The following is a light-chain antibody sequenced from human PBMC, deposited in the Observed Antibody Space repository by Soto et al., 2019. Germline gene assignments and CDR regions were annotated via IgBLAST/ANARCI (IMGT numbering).Light chain of an antibody. CDR2: DVS. Sequence: QSALTQPASVSGSPGQSITISCTGTSSDVGGYNYVSWYQQHPGKAPKLMIYDVSNRPSGVSNRFSGSKSGNTASLTISGLQAEDEADYYCNSYTSSSTVVFGTGTKLTVL. CDR1: SSDVGGYNY. V-gene: IGLV2-14*01. CDR3: NSYTSSSTVV. J-gene: IGLJ1*01.